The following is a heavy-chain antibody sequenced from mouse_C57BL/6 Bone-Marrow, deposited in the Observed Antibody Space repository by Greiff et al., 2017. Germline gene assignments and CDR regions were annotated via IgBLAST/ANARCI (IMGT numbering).Heavy chain of an antibody. CDR2: LDPENGDT. Sequence: VQLQQSGAELVRPGASVKLSCTASGFNIKDDYMHWVKQRPEQGLEWLGWLDPENGDTEYASKFQGKGTITADTSSKPAYLQLRLLTSTDTAFYSCSPPTVVKDYWGQGTTLTVSS. J-gene: IGHJ2*01. CDR1: GFNIKDDY. D-gene: IGHD1-1*01. CDR3: SPPTVVKDY. V-gene: IGHV14-4*01.